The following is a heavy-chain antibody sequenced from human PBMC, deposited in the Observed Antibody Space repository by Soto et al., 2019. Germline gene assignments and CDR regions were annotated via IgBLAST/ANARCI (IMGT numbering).Heavy chain of an antibody. Sequence: GGSLRLSCAASGFTFSSYGMHWVRQAPGKGLEWVAVISYDGSNKYYADSVKGRFTISRDNSKNTLYLQMNSLRAEDTAVYYCVPPPYGDYDIYFQHWGQGTLVTVSS. CDR3: VPPPYGDYDIYFQH. V-gene: IGHV3-30*03. D-gene: IGHD4-17*01. J-gene: IGHJ1*01. CDR2: ISYDGSNK. CDR1: GFTFSSYG.